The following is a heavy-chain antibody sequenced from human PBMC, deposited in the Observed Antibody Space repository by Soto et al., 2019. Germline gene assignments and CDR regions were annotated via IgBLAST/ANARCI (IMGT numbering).Heavy chain of an antibody. J-gene: IGHJ4*02. CDR3: AKEPTSRGYIDY. CDR1: GFTFSSYA. D-gene: IGHD6-13*01. CDR2: ISGSGGST. Sequence: VGSLRLSCVASGFTFSSYAMSWVRQAPGKGLEWVSAISGSGGSTFYADSVKGRFTISRDNSKNTLYLQMNSLRAEDTAVYYCAKEPTSRGYIDYWGQGTLVTVSS. V-gene: IGHV3-23*01.